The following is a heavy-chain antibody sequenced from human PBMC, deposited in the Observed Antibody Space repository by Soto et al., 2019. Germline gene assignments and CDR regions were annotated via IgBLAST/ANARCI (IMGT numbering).Heavy chain of an antibody. CDR1: GFTFNNYA. J-gene: IGHJ6*04. D-gene: IGHD3-3*02. CDR3: AREGRPFLVLDV. Sequence: EVKLLESGGDLVQPEGSLRLSCAASGFTFNNYAMSWVRQAPGKGLEWVSSVSGNGGSTKYADSVKGRFTISRDNSKNPVSLNMSSLRGAATAVYYCAREGRPFLVLDVWGTGATVTVSS. CDR2: VSGNGGST. V-gene: IGHV3-23*01.